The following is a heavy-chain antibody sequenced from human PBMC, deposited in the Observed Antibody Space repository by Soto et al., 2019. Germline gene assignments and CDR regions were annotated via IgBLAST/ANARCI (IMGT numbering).Heavy chain of an antibody. J-gene: IGHJ4*02. V-gene: IGHV2-5*01. CDR1: GFSLSTSEVG. CDR3: AHTIADQSLRYYFDY. D-gene: IGHD6-13*01. CDR2: IYWNDDK. Sequence: QITLKESGPTLVKPTQTLTLTCTFSGFSLSTSEVGVGWIRQPPGKALEWLALIYWNDDKRYSPSLKSRLTITNDTSNNQVVLTMTNMDPVDTATYYWAHTIADQSLRYYFDYWGQGSLFTVSS.